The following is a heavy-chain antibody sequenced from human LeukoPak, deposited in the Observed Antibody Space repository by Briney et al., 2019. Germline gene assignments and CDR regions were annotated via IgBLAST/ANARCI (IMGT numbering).Heavy chain of an antibody. D-gene: IGHD5-18*01. J-gene: IGHJ5*02. CDR3: GRTPGYSYGYGWFDP. V-gene: IGHV4-59*01. CDR1: GGSISSYY. CDR2: IYYSGST. Sequence: SETLSLTCTVSGGSISSYYWSWIRQSPGKGLEWIGYIYYSGSTNYNPSLESRVTISVDTSKNQFSLKLSSVTAADTAVYYCGRTPGYSYGYGWFDPWGQGTLVTVSS.